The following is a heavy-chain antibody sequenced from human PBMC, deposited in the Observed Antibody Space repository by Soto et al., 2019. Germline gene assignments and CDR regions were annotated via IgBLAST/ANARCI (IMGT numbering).Heavy chain of an antibody. J-gene: IGHJ4*02. D-gene: IGHD3-22*01. CDR1: GFTFNNYA. CDR2: ISGGGGST. CDR3: AKDENYYYDPSAYFVY. Sequence: GGSLRLSCEASGFTFNNYAMNWVRRAPGKGLEWVSTISGGGGSTYYAASVKGRFTISRDNSKNTLYLQMDTLRAEDAATYYCAKDENYYYDPSAYFVYWCQGTLVSVST. V-gene: IGHV3-23*01.